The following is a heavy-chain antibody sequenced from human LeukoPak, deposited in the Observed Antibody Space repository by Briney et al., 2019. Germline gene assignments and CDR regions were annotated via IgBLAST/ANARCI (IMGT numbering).Heavy chain of an antibody. J-gene: IGHJ5*02. D-gene: IGHD3-22*01. Sequence: SQTLSLTCTVSGGSISGYYWSWIRQPPGKGLEWIGYIYYSGSTNNNTSLKSRVTISVDTSKNQFSLKLSSVTASASAVYYCARARGYYDSSGQHWFDPWGQGTLVTVSS. CDR1: GGSISGYY. V-gene: IGHV4-59*01. CDR3: ARARGYYDSSGQHWFDP. CDR2: IYYSGST.